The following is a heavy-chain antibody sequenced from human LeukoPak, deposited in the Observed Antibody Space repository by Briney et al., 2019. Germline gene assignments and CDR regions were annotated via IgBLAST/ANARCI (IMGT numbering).Heavy chain of an antibody. V-gene: IGHV1-18*01. D-gene: IGHD3-22*01. Sequence: ASVKVSCKASGYTFTSYGISWVRQSPGQGLEWMGWISAYNGNTNYAQKLQGRVTMTTDTSTSTAYMELRSLRSDDTAVYYCAREGSYYDSSGYPHLGYWGQGTLVTVSS. CDR1: GYTFTSYG. CDR3: AREGSYYDSSGYPHLGY. CDR2: ISAYNGNT. J-gene: IGHJ4*02.